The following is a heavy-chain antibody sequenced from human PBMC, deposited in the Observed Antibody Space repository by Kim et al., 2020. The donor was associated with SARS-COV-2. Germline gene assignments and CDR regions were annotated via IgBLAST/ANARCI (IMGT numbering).Heavy chain of an antibody. CDR2: ISYDGSNN. CDR1: GFTFSSYG. Sequence: GGSLRLSCAASGFTFSSYGMHWVRQAPGKGLEWVAVISYDGSNNYYADAVKGRFTISRDNSKNTLYLQMNSLRAEDTAVYYCAGEQQLPYYYYYGMDVWGQGTTVTVSS. D-gene: IGHD6-13*01. V-gene: IGHV3-30*03. J-gene: IGHJ6*02. CDR3: AGEQQLPYYYYYGMDV.